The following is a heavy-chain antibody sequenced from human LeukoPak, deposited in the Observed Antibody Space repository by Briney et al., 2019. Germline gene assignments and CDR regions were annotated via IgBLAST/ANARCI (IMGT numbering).Heavy chain of an antibody. CDR1: GFTFSDHF. V-gene: IGHV3-72*01. CDR3: ASIRGTFGY. CDR2: TRNKANSYIT. J-gene: IGHJ4*02. D-gene: IGHD1-26*01. Sequence: GGSLRLSCAASGFTFSDHFLDWVRQAPGKGLEWVGRTRNKANSYITEYAASVKGRFNISRDDSKNSLYLQMSSLKTDDTAMYYCASIRGTFGYWGQGTLVTVSS.